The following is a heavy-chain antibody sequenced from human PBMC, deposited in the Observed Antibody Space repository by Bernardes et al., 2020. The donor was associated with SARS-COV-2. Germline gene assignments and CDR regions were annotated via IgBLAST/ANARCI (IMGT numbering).Heavy chain of an antibody. J-gene: IGHJ4*02. Sequence: GGSLRLSCAASGFSFSGSAMHWVRQASGKGLEWIGRIGSRAQKYATAYAASVKGRFTVSRDDSRDMAYLQMDSLKTEDTAMYYCSRLMPGSTWLRGYWGQGTLVTVSS. CDR3: SRLMPGSTWLRGY. D-gene: IGHD5-12*01. CDR1: GFSFSGSA. CDR2: IGSRAQKYAT. V-gene: IGHV3-73*01.